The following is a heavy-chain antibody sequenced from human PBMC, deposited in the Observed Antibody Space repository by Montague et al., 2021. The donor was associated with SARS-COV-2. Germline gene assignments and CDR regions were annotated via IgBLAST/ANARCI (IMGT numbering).Heavy chain of an antibody. CDR3: ARELSADYYDGSGYHSYKYGMDV. D-gene: IGHD3-22*01. CDR1: GGSVSSGSYY. J-gene: IGHJ6*02. CDR2: IYTSGSS. Sequence: TLSLTCTVSGGSVSSGSYYWSWIRQPAGKGLEWIGRIYTSGSSNYNPSLKSRVTISVDTSKNQFSLKVSSVTAADTAVYYCARELSADYYDGSGYHSYKYGMDVWGQGTTVTVSS. V-gene: IGHV4-61*02.